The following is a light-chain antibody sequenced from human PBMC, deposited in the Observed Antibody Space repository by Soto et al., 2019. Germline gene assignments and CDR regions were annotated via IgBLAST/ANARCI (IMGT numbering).Light chain of an antibody. CDR1: QSVSSSY. CDR2: GAS. Sequence: EIVLTQSPGTLSLSPGERATLSCRASQSVSSSYLAWYQQKPGQAPRLLIYGASSRATGIPHRFSGSGSGTDFTLTISRLEPEDFAVYYCQQYGSPRFGGGTKVDIK. CDR3: QQYGSPR. V-gene: IGKV3-20*01. J-gene: IGKJ4*01.